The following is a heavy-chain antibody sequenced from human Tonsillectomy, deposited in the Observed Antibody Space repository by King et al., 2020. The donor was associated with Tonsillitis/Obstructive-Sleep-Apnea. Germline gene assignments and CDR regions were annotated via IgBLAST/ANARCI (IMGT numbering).Heavy chain of an antibody. Sequence: VQLVESGVGLVQPGGSLRLSCAASGFTFSSYAMSWVRQAPGKGLEWVSVISGNGRNTYYTDSVKGQFTISRDNSKSTLFLQMNSLRTEDTAVYYCARTLGSFCYFDLWGRGTLVTGSS. CDR2: ISGNGRNT. D-gene: IGHD3-10*01. J-gene: IGHJ2*01. V-gene: IGHV3-23*04. CDR3: ARTLGSFCYFDL. CDR1: GFTFSSYA.